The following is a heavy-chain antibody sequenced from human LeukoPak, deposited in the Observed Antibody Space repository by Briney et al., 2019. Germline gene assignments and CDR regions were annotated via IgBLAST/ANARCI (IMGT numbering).Heavy chain of an antibody. Sequence: PGGPLRLSCAASGFTFSSYAMSWVRQAPGKGLEWVSAISGSGGSTYYADSVKGRFIISRDNSKNTLYLQMNSLRAEDTAIYYCAKRRGEWLPTPPDYWGQGTLVTVSS. V-gene: IGHV3-23*01. CDR2: ISGSGGST. CDR1: GFTFSSYA. D-gene: IGHD5-12*01. J-gene: IGHJ4*02. CDR3: AKRRGEWLPTPPDY.